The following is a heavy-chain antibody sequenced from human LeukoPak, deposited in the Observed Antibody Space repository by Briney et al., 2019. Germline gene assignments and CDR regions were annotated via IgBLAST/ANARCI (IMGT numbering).Heavy chain of an antibody. CDR2: IIPIFGTA. V-gene: IGHV1-69*13. CDR3: VRDRRTYSSGWYDY. Sequence: GASVTVSCKASGGTFSSYAISWVRQAPGQGLEWVGGIIPIFGTANYAQKFQGGVTITADESTSTAYMELSSRRCEDTAVYYGVRDRRTYSSGWYDYWGQGCLVTVSS. J-gene: IGHJ4*02. CDR1: GGTFSSYA. D-gene: IGHD6-19*01.